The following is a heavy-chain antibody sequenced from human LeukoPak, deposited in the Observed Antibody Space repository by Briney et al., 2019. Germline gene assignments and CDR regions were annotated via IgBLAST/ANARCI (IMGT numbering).Heavy chain of an antibody. CDR1: GFTFSDYY. D-gene: IGHD4-11*01. CDR2: ISSSGSTI. Sequence: PGGSLRLSRAASGFTFSDYYMSWLRQAPGKGLEWVSYISSSGSTIYYADSVKGRFTISRDNAKNSLYLQMNSLRAEDTAVYYCARVKRTTVTYSYYMDVWGKGTTVTVSS. J-gene: IGHJ6*03. V-gene: IGHV3-11*04. CDR3: ARVKRTTVTYSYYMDV.